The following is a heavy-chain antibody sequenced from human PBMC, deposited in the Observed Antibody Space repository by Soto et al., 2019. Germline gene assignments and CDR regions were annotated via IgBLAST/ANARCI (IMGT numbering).Heavy chain of an antibody. Sequence: EXLKISCKSSGYXFTSYLVVWVRHMPGKGLESIGIIYPGYSATRYSPSLKGQVTISADNSISTAYVQWSSLKASDTAMYYCASPQGYDSSGFRPHDAFDIWGQGTMVTVSS. CDR1: GYXFTSYL. CDR2: IYPGYSAT. V-gene: IGHV5-51*01. D-gene: IGHD3-22*01. CDR3: ASPQGYDSSGFRPHDAFDI. J-gene: IGHJ3*02.